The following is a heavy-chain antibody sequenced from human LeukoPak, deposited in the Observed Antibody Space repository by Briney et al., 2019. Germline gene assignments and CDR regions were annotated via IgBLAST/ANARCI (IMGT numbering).Heavy chain of an antibody. Sequence: PGGSLRLSCAASGFIFSSYEMSWVRQAPGKGLEWVSAISGSGGSTYYADSVKGRFTISRDNSKNTLYLQMNSLRAEDTAVYYCANTLYSPRSWGQGTLVTVSS. CDR1: GFIFSSYE. CDR2: ISGSGGST. CDR3: ANTLYSPRS. J-gene: IGHJ5*02. D-gene: IGHD2-21*01. V-gene: IGHV3-23*01.